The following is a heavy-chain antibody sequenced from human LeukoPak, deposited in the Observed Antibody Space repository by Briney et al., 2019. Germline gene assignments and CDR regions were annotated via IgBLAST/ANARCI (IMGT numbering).Heavy chain of an antibody. J-gene: IGHJ4*02. CDR2: IFHSGST. V-gene: IGHV4-38-2*02. CDR3: ARGLQMGFLEY. D-gene: IGHD4-11*01. Sequence: KPSETLSLTCTVSGYSLTSGYYWGWIRQPPGKGLEWVASIFHSGSTFYNPSVKSRVTISVDTSKNQFSLTLRSVTAADTAVYYCARGLQMGFLEYWGQGTLVTVSS. CDR1: GYSLTSGYY.